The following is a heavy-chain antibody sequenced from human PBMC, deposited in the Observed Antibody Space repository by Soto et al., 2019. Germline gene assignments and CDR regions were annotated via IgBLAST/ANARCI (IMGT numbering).Heavy chain of an antibody. D-gene: IGHD2-15*01. CDR1: GFTFSNYS. Sequence: PGGSLSLSWGSSGFTFSNYSMSWVRQAPGKGLEWVSVISGSGGSPNYADSVKGRFTISRDNSKNTLYLQMNSLRAEDTAVYYCAKDAVASPAYGMDVWGQGTTVNVSS. J-gene: IGHJ6*02. V-gene: IGHV3-23*01. CDR3: AKDAVASPAYGMDV. CDR2: ISGSGGSP.